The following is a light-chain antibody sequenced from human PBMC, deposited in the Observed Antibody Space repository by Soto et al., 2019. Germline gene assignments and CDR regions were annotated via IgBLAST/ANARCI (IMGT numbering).Light chain of an antibody. V-gene: IGKV3-20*01. CDR2: GAS. CDR1: QSVSSSD. CDR3: QHYGSSLKT. Sequence: EIVLTQSPGTLSLSPGERATLSCRASQSVSSSDLAWYQQKPGQAPRLLIYGASSRATGIPDRFSGSGSGKDFTLTISRLEPEDFAVYYCQHYGSSLKTFGQGTRLEIK. J-gene: IGKJ5*01.